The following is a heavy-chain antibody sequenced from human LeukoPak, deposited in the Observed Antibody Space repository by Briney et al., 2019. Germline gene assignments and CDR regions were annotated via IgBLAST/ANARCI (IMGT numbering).Heavy chain of an antibody. Sequence: SETLSLTCTVSGGSINSYYWSWIRQPPGKGLEWIGYIYYIGSTNYNPSLKSRVTISVDTSKNQFSLKLSSVTAPDTAVYYCARHRVLYSSPAPFDPWGQGTLVTVSS. V-gene: IGHV4-59*08. CDR2: IYYIGST. D-gene: IGHD6-13*01. CDR1: GGSINSYY. J-gene: IGHJ5*02. CDR3: ARHRVLYSSPAPFDP.